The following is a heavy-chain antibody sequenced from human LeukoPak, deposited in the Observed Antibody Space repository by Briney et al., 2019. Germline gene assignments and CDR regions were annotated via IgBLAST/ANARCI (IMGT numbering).Heavy chain of an antibody. Sequence: GGSLRLSCAASGFTFTSYTINWVRQAPGKGLEWVSSISSSSSYIYYADSVKGRFTISRDNAKNSLYLQMNSLRADDTAVYYCARDTLGEGEDANYAVYYFDYWGQGTVVTVSS. CDR1: GFTFTSYT. J-gene: IGHJ4*02. D-gene: IGHD4/OR15-4a*01. V-gene: IGHV3-21*01. CDR3: ARDTLGEGEDANYAVYYFDY. CDR2: ISSSSSYI.